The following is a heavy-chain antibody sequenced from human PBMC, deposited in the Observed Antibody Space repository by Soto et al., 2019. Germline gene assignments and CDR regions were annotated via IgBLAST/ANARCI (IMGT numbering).Heavy chain of an antibody. J-gene: IGHJ6*02. CDR2: ITTTSSTV. CDR3: ARDSSGRQYYGMDV. V-gene: IGHV3-48*02. D-gene: IGHD3-22*01. CDR1: GFIFSDYS. Sequence: GGSLRLSCTPSGFIFSDYSMNWVRQAPGKGLEWISYITTTSSTVYYADSVKGRFTISRDNAKNSLYLQMNSLRDEDTAVYYCARDSSGRQYYGMDVWGQGTTVTVSS.